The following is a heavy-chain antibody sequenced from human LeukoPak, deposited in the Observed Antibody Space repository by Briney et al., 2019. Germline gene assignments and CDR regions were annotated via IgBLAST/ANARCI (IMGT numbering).Heavy chain of an antibody. Sequence: ASVKVSCKASGYTFNTYGVTWVRQAPGQGLEWMGWISPYNGNTNYAQKLQGRVTMTTDTSTSTAYMELRSLRSDDTAVYYCARGASYVILTGYSYFDYWGQGTLVTVSS. CDR1: GYTFNTYG. V-gene: IGHV1-18*01. CDR2: ISPYNGNT. J-gene: IGHJ4*02. CDR3: ARGASYVILTGYSYFDY. D-gene: IGHD3-9*01.